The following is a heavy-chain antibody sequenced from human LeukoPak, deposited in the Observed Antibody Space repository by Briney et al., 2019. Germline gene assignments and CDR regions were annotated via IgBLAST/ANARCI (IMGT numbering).Heavy chain of an antibody. J-gene: IGHJ4*02. V-gene: IGHV4-34*01. D-gene: IGHD3-22*01. CDR3: ARRSYYDSSGYYPYFDY. CDR2: INHSGST. CDR1: GGSFSGYY. Sequence: SETLSLTCAVYGGSFSGYYWSWIRQPPGKGLEWIGEINHSGSTNYNPSLKSRVTISVATSKNQFSLKLSSVTAADTAVYYGARRSYYDSSGYYPYFDYWGQGTLVTVSS.